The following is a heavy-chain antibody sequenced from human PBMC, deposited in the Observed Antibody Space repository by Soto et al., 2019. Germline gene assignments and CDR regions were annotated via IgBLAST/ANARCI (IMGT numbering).Heavy chain of an antibody. V-gene: IGHV3-30-3*01. Sequence: VQLVESGGGLVQPGGSLRLSCAASGFTFSTFHMNWVRQSPGKGLEWVAVISYDGSNKYYADSVKGRFTISRDNSKNTLYLQMNSLRAEDTAVYYCARDLGAYCSGGSCYGDYYYYGMDVWGQGTTVTVSS. CDR3: ARDLGAYCSGGSCYGDYYYYGMDV. D-gene: IGHD2-15*01. CDR1: GFTFSTFH. CDR2: ISYDGSNK. J-gene: IGHJ6*02.